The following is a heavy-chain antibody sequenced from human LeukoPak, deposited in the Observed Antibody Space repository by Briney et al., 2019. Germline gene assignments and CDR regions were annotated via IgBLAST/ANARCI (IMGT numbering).Heavy chain of an antibody. J-gene: IGHJ4*02. CDR1: GYTFTSYY. Sequence: ASVKVSCKASGYTFTSYYMHWVRQAPGQGLEWMGIINPSGGSTSYAQKFQGRVTMTRDTSTSTAYMELRSLRSDDTAVYYCARTSGGSRHQGYWGQGTLVTVSS. CDR3: ARTSGGSRHQGY. CDR2: INPSGGST. D-gene: IGHD3-16*01. V-gene: IGHV1-46*01.